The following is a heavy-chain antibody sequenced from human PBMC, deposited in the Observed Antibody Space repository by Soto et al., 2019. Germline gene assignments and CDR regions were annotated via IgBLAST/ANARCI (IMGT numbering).Heavy chain of an antibody. D-gene: IGHD1-26*01. CDR1: GDSINTGDYY. CDR3: ARIPLLQGGWFDP. V-gene: IGHV4-30-4*01. CDR2: IYYTGST. Sequence: SETLSLTCTVSGDSINTGDYYWSWLRQPPRKGLEWIGYIYYTGSTYYNPSLKSQFTISIDTSKTHFSLKVNSVTAADTAVYYCARIPLLQGGWFDPWGQGTLVTVSS. J-gene: IGHJ5*02.